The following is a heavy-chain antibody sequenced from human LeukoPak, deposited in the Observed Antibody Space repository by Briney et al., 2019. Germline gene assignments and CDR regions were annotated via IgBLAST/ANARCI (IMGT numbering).Heavy chain of an antibody. V-gene: IGHV4-59*08. CDR2: FYYSGST. Sequence: SETLSLTCTVSGGSISSYYWSWLRQPPGKGLEWIGYFYYSGSTNYNPSLKSRVTISVDTSKNQFSLKLSSVTAADTAVYYCARSFRTYYYGMDVWGQGTTVTVSS. J-gene: IGHJ6*02. CDR1: GGSISSYY. CDR3: ARSFRTYYYGMDV.